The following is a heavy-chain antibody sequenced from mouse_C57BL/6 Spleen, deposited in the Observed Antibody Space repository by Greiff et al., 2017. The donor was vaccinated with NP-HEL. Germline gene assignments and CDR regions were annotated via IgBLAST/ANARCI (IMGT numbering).Heavy chain of an antibody. CDR1: GYTFTSYG. CDR2: IYPRRGNT. CDR3: ARGDGSSPYYFDY. V-gene: IGHV1-81*01. Sequence: QVQLQQSGAELARPGASVKLSCKASGYTFTSYGISWVKQRTGQGLEWIGEIYPRRGNTYYNEKFKGKATLTADKSSSTAYMELRSLTSEDSAVYFCARGDGSSPYYFDYWGQGTTLTGSS. J-gene: IGHJ2*01. D-gene: IGHD1-1*01.